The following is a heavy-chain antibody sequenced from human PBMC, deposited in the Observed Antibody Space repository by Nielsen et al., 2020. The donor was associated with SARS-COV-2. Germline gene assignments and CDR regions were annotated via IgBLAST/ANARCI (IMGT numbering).Heavy chain of an antibody. V-gene: IGHV3-48*01. CDR3: ARSPFHRSSWYGMDV. CDR2: IRGGSATI. Sequence: GALKISCVASGFGFNTYSMNWVRQAPGEGLEWASYIRGGSATIYYADSVKGRFTISRDNVKNSLYLQLSSLSAEDTAVYYCARSPFHRSSWYGMDVWGQGTTVAVSS. D-gene: IGHD6-13*01. J-gene: IGHJ6*02. CDR1: GFGFNTYS.